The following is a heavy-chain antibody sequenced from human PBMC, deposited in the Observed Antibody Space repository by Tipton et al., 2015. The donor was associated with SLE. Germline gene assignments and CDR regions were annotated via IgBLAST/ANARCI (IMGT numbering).Heavy chain of an antibody. V-gene: IGHV3-74*01. J-gene: IGHJ6*02. D-gene: IGHD5-18*01. CDR1: GFTFSNYW. Sequence: GSLRLSCAASGFTFSNYWMHWVRQAPGKGLVWVSRINSDGSSTSYADSVKGRFTISRDNAKSTLFLQMNSLRAEDTAVYYCARVKGYSWYSFYYGMDVWGQGTTVTVSS. CDR2: INSDGSST. CDR3: ARVKGYSWYSFYYGMDV.